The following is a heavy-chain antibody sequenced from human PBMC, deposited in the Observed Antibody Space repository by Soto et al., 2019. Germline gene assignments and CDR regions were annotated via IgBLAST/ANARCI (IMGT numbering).Heavy chain of an antibody. V-gene: IGHV4-34*01. Sequence: QVQLQQWGAGLLKPSETLSLTCAVYGGSFSGYYWSWIRHPPGKGLEWIGEINHSGSTNYNPSLKSRVTISVDTSKNQFALQRSSVTAADTAVYYCARGQRVVKFDYWGQGTLVTVSS. CDR2: INHSGST. CDR3: ARGQRVVKFDY. CDR1: GGSFSGYY. J-gene: IGHJ4*02. D-gene: IGHD3-10*01.